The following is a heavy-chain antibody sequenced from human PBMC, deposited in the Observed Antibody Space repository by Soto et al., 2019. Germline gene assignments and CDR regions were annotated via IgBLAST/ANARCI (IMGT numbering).Heavy chain of an antibody. CDR1: GFTCSTFT. J-gene: IGHJ3*01. Sequence: QVQLVESGGGVVQPGRSLRLSCAASGFTCSTFTMHWVRQAPGKGLEWVAVISYDGSNENHADSVNGRFTISRDNSKNSLYLQMSSLRPDDTAVYYCARSHYDFWTGYPSDAFDLWGQGTMVTVSS. CDR3: ARSHYDFWTGYPSDAFDL. CDR2: ISYDGSNE. D-gene: IGHD3-3*01. V-gene: IGHV3-30-3*01.